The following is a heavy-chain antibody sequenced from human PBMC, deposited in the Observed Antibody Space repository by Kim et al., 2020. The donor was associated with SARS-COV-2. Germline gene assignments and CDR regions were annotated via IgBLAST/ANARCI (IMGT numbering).Heavy chain of an antibody. CDR1: GGTFSSYA. Sequence: SVKVSCRASGGTFSSYAISWVRQAPGQGLEWMGGIIPIFGTANYAQKFQGRVTITADESTSTAYMELSSLRSEDTAVYYCAREGYCTNGVCYMFGWFDPWGQGTLVTVSS. CDR3: AREGYCTNGVCYMFGWFDP. J-gene: IGHJ5*02. CDR2: IIPIFGTA. D-gene: IGHD2-8*01. V-gene: IGHV1-69*13.